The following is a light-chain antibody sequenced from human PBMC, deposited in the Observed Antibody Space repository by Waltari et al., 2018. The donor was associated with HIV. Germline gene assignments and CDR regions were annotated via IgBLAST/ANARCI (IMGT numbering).Light chain of an antibody. CDR3: QQSYSTPRT. J-gene: IGKJ1*01. V-gene: IGKV1-39*01. CDR2: TAS. CDR1: QSISSY. Sequence: DIQMTQSPSSLSASVGDRVTITCRASQSISSYLNWYQQKPGKVPKLLIYTASSLQSGVPSRFSDSGSGTDFTLTISSLQPEDFATYYCQQSYSTPRTFGQGTKVEI.